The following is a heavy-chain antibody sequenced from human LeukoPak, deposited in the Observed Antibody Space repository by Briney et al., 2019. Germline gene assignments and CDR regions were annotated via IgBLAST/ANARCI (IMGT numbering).Heavy chain of an antibody. CDR1: GFTFSSYE. CDR3: AKTGYYDILTGHYTNYFFYYYMDV. V-gene: IGHV3-30*02. D-gene: IGHD3-9*01. Sequence: GGSLRLSCAASGFTFSSYEMNWVRQAPGKGLEWVAFLRYDGSSEYYEDSVRGRFTISRDNSNNTLFLQMSTLRPEDTAVYYCAKTGYYDILTGHYTNYFFYYYMDVWGKGTTVTISS. J-gene: IGHJ6*03. CDR2: LRYDGSSE.